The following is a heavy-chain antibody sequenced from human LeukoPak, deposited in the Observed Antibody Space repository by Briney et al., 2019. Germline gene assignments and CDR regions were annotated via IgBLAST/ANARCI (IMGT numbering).Heavy chain of an antibody. CDR1: GGSISGYY. CDR2: IYYSGGT. V-gene: IGHV4-59*01. D-gene: IGHD5-12*01. CDR3: AREVGGHDSDNWFDP. Sequence: PSETLSLTCTVSGGSISGYYWSWIRQPPGKGLEWLGYIYYSGGTNYNPSLKSRVTILVDTSNNQFSLKLSSVTAADTAVYYCAREVGGHDSDNWFDPWGQGTLVTVFS. J-gene: IGHJ5*02.